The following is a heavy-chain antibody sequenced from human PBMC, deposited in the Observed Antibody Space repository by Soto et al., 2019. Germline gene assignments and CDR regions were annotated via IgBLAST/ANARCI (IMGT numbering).Heavy chain of an antibody. D-gene: IGHD1-26*01. J-gene: IGHJ4*02. CDR1: GFTFSSYS. V-gene: IGHV3-21*01. CDR3: ATGERKWDYYFDY. Sequence: EVQLVESGGGLVKPGGSLRLSCAASGFTFSSYSMNWVRQAPGKGLEWVSSISSSSTYIYYADSVKGRFTISRDNAKNSLSLQMNSLGAADTAVYYWATGERKWDYYFDYWGQGTLVTVSS. CDR2: ISSSSTYI.